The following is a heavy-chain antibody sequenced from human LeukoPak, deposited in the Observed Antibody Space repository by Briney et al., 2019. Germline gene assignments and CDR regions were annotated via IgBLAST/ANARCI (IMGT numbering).Heavy chain of an antibody. CDR1: GGSISSGGYF. CDR3: ARNYNYGRYFFDS. J-gene: IGHJ4*02. D-gene: IGHD3-10*01. Sequence: SETLSLTCIVSGGSISSGGYFWTWARQHPGKGLEWIGCISYSGSTYYNPSLKSRVTISMDTSENQFSLKLTSVTAADTAVYYCARNYNYGRYFFDSWGQGILVTVSS. V-gene: IGHV4-31*03. CDR2: ISYSGST.